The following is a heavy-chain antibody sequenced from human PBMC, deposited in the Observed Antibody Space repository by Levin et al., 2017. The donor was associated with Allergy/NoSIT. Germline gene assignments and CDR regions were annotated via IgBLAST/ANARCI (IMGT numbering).Heavy chain of an antibody. V-gene: IGHV3-23*01. Sequence: PGGSLRLSCAASGFTFSSYAMSWVRQAPGKGLEWVSAISGSGGSTYYADSVKGRFTISRDNSKNTLYLQMNSLRAEDTAVYYCAKGSRGSGSAKYYYYYYMDVWGKGTTVTVSS. CDR2: ISGSGGST. D-gene: IGHD3-10*01. CDR3: AKGSRGSGSAKYYYYYYMDV. CDR1: GFTFSSYA. J-gene: IGHJ6*03.